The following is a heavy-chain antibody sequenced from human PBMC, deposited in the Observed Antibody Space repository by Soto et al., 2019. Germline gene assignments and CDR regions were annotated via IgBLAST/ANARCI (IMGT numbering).Heavy chain of an antibody. CDR3: AREDDTTGHYSWFDP. V-gene: IGHV1-69*13. CDR1: GTTFDSFT. CDR2: FVPMFGSA. J-gene: IGHJ5*02. D-gene: IGHD3-9*01. Sequence: SVKVSCKPSGTTFDSFTFSWVRQAPGQGLEWMGGFVPMFGSASIAQRFQGRVRITADASTGTGFMELSDLRSEDSAIYHCAREDDTTGHYSWFDPWGPGTLVTVS.